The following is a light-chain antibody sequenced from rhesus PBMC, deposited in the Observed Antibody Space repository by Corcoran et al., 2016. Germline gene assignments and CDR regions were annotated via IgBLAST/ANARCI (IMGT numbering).Light chain of an antibody. CDR1: QGISDY. Sequence: DIQMTQSPSSLSASVGDRVTITCRASQGISDYLSWYQQKPGKAPKRLIYAASSLESGVPSRFSGSGSGTEFTLTISGLQPEDVAAYYFLQGYSTLTFGGGTKVELK. V-gene: IGKV1-36*02. CDR2: AAS. J-gene: IGKJ4*01. CDR3: LQGYSTLT.